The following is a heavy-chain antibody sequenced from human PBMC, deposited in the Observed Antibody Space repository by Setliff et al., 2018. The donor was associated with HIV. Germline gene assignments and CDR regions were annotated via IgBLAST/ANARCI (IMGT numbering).Heavy chain of an antibody. D-gene: IGHD3-22*01. J-gene: IGHJ4*02. CDR2: IWSDGSSK. Sequence: GGSLRLSCAASGFTFSSYGMHWVRQAPGKGLEWVAVIWSDGSSKYYADSVKGRFTISRDTSRNTVYLQMKSLKAEDTALYYCARSGVYDHFSGYFIRPFDYWGQGALVTVSS. CDR3: ARSGVYDHFSGYFIRPFDY. CDR1: GFTFSSYG. V-gene: IGHV3-33*01.